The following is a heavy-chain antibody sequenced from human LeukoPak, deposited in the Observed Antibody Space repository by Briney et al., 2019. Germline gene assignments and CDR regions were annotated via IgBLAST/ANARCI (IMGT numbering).Heavy chain of an antibody. CDR1: GFTFSSYA. CDR3: AKEPQTIAAPPNYFDY. CDR2: ISGSGDTT. J-gene: IGHJ4*02. D-gene: IGHD6-6*01. Sequence: GGSLRLYCAASGFTFSSYAMSWVRQAPGKGLEWVSSISGSGDTTYYADSVKGRFTISRDNSKNTLYLQMNSLRAEDTAVYYCAKEPQTIAAPPNYFDYWGQGTLVTVSS. V-gene: IGHV3-23*01.